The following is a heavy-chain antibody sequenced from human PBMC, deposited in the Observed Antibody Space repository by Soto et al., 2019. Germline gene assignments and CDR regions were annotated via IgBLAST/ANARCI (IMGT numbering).Heavy chain of an antibody. CDR3: AKKYCSRTSCYFTIDY. CDR1: GFTFSSYG. V-gene: IGHV3-30*18. D-gene: IGHD2-2*01. J-gene: IGHJ4*02. CDR2: ISYDGNNK. Sequence: QVQLVESGGGVVQPGRSLRLSCVASGFTFSSYGMHWVRQAPGKGLEWVAVISYDGNNKYYADSVKGRFTISRDNSKNTLYLQMNSLRAVDTAVYYCAKKYCSRTSCYFTIDYWGQGTLVTVSS.